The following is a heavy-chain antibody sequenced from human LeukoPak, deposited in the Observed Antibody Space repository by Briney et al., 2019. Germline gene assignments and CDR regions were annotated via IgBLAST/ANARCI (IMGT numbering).Heavy chain of an antibody. J-gene: IGHJ4*02. V-gene: IGHV4-59*01. Sequence: PSETLSLTCTVSGGSISGYYWSWIRQPPGKGLEWIGYIYNSGTTDYNPSLKSRVTIAADTSKNQFSLKLSSVTAADTAVYYCASFYGSGNYVGYWGQGTLVTVSS. CDR2: IYNSGTT. CDR1: GGSISGYY. D-gene: IGHD3-10*01. CDR3: ASFYGSGNYVGY.